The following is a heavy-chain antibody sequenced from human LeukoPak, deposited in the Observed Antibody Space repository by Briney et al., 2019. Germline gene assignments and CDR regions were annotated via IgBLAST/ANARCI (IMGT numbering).Heavy chain of an antibody. CDR1: GYTFTKYY. CDR3: ARVEAYCSRTSCHDY. D-gene: IGHD2-2*01. V-gene: IGHV1-18*04. J-gene: IGHJ4*02. Sequence: ASVKVSCKASGYTFTKYYMHWVRQAPGQGLEWVGWISAYSGNRDYAQKFQGRVTMSTDTSTSTADMELRSLRSEDTAVYYCARVEAYCSRTSCHDYWGQGTLVTVSS. CDR2: ISAYSGNR.